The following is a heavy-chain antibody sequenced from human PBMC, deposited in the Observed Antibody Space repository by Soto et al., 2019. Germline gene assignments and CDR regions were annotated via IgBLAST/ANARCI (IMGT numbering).Heavy chain of an antibody. CDR1: GFVFSRYA. V-gene: IGHV3-30-3*01. CDR2: ISYDGSGI. D-gene: IGHD1-26*01. J-gene: IGHJ4*02. CDR3: ARAAHGYPGGYPDY. Sequence: GGALRLSCAASGFVFSRYAGNWVRQAPGKGLEWLAIISYDGSGIYYADSVKGRFTISRDNSENTLSMQMDSLRAEDTAVYYCARAAHGYPGGYPDYWGQGALVTVSS.